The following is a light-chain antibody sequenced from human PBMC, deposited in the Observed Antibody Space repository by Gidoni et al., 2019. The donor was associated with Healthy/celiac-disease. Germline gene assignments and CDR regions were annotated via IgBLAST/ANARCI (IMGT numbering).Light chain of an antibody. J-gene: IGKJ4*01. CDR3: QQYNSYPLT. Sequence: DIQLTQSPSTLSASVADRVTITCRASQSISSWLAWYQQKPGKAPKLLIYKASSLESGVPSRFSGSGSGTEFTLTISSLQPDDFATYYCQQYNSYPLTFGGGTKVEIK. V-gene: IGKV1-5*03. CDR1: QSISSW. CDR2: KAS.